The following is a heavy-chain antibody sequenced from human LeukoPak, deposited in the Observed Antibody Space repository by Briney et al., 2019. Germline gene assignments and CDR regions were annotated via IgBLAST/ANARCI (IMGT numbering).Heavy chain of an antibody. D-gene: IGHD6-6*01. J-gene: IGHJ4*02. V-gene: IGHV4-4*09. CDR3: ARQEYSSSPGDY. CDR2: IYTSGST. CDR1: GGPISSYY. Sequence: SETLSLTCTVSGGPISSYYWSWIRQPPGKGLEWIGYIYTSGSTNYNPSLKSRVTISVDTSKNQFSLKLSSVTAADTAVYYCARQEYSSSPGDYWGQGTLVTVSS.